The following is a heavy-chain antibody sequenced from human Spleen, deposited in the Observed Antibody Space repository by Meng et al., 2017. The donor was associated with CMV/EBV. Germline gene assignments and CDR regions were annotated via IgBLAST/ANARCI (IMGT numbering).Heavy chain of an antibody. Sequence: ASVKVSCKASGGTFSSYAISWVRQAPGQGLEWMGWINPNSGGTNYAQKFQGRVTMTRDTAISTAYMNLGRLRADDTAVYYCARERETRRGHYYYAMDVWGQGTTVTVSS. J-gene: IGHJ6*02. CDR3: ARERETRRGHYYYAMDV. CDR1: GGTFSSYA. V-gene: IGHV1-2*02. D-gene: IGHD3-10*01. CDR2: INPNSGGT.